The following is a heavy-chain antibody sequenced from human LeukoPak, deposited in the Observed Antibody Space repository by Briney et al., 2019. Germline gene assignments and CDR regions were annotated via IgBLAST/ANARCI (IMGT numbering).Heavy chain of an antibody. CDR3: ASNVQAAGGAEVAFDI. CDR1: GYTFTSYG. J-gene: IGHJ3*02. D-gene: IGHD6-13*01. CDR2: ISAYNGNT. Sequence: GASVKVSCKASGYTFTSYGISWVRQAPGQGLEWMGWISAYNGNTNYAQKLQGRVTMTADTSTSTAYMELRSLRSDDTAVYYCASNVQAAGGAEVAFDIWGQGTMVTVSS. V-gene: IGHV1-18*01.